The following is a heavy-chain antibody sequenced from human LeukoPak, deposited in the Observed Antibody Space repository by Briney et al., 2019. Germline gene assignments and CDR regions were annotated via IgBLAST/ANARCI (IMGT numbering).Heavy chain of an antibody. D-gene: IGHD2-2*02. V-gene: IGHV4-30-2*01. J-gene: IGHJ5*02. CDR3: ARADCSSTSCYTGGWFDP. Sequence: SETLSPTCTVSGGSVSSGDYYWSWIRQPPGKGLEWIGYIYHSGSTYYNPSLKSRVTISVDRSKNQFSLKLSSVTAADTAVYYCARADCSSTSCYTGGWFDPWGQGTLVTVSS. CDR1: GGSVSSGDYY. CDR2: IYHSGST.